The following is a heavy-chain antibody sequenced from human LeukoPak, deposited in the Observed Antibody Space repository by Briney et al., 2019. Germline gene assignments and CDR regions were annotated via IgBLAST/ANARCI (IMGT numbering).Heavy chain of an antibody. D-gene: IGHD4-17*01. CDR1: GFTFSSYG. CDR3: AKEVGYGENWFDP. Sequence: GGSLRLSCAASGFTFSSYGMHWVRRAPGKGLGWVAFIRYDGSNKYYADSVKGRFTISRDNSKNTLYLQMNSLRAEDTAVYYCAKEVGYGENWFDPWGQGTLVTVSS. CDR2: IRYDGSNK. J-gene: IGHJ5*02. V-gene: IGHV3-30*02.